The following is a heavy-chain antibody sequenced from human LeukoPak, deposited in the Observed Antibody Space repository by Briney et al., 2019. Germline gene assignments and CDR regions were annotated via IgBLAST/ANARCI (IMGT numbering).Heavy chain of an antibody. CDR2: INPNSGGT. CDR3: ARDEWLRFSVALDYYYYYGMDV. V-gene: IGHV1-2*02. D-gene: IGHD5-12*01. J-gene: IGHJ6*02. CDR1: EYTFTGYY. Sequence: ASVKVSCKASEYTFTGYYMHWVRQAPGQGLEWMGWINPNSGGTNYAQKFQGRVTMTRDTSISTAYMELSRLRSDDTAVYYCARDEWLRFSVALDYYYYYGMDVWGQGTTVTVSS.